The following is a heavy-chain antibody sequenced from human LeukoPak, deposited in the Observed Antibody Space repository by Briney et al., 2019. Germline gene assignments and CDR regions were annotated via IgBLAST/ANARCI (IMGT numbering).Heavy chain of an antibody. CDR3: AKYRAAASSVAVGYYYYMDV. J-gene: IGHJ6*03. V-gene: IGHV3-23*01. Sequence: GGSLRLSCAASGFTFSGSAMHWVRQAPGKGLEWVSAISGSGGSTYYADSVKGRFTISRDNSKNTLYLQMNSLRAEDTAVYYCAKYRAAASSVAVGYYYYMDVWGKGTTVTVSS. D-gene: IGHD6-13*01. CDR2: ISGSGGST. CDR1: GFTFSGSA.